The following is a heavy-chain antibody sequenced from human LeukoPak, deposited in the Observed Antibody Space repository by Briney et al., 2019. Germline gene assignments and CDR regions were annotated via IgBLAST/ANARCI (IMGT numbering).Heavy chain of an antibody. J-gene: IGHJ6*03. D-gene: IGHD1-26*01. Sequence: GGSLRLSCAASGFTFSSYAMHWVRQAPGKGLEWVAVISYDGSNKYYADSVKGRFTISRDNSKNTLYLRMNSLRAEDTAVYYCAREVYPTNYYYYYMDVWGKGTTVTVSS. CDR2: ISYDGSNK. V-gene: IGHV3-30*01. CDR1: GFTFSSYA. CDR3: AREVYPTNYYYYYMDV.